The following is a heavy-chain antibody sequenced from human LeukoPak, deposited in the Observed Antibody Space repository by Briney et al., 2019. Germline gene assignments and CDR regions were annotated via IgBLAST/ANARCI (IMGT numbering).Heavy chain of an antibody. J-gene: IGHJ4*02. V-gene: IGHV3-21*01. CDR1: GFTFSSYS. Sequence: GGSLRLSCAASGFTFSSYSMNWVRQAPGKGLEWVSSISSSSSYIYYADSVKGRFTISRDNAKNSLYLQMNSLRAEDTAVYYCARETELRFLEWLSHWGQGTLVTVSS. D-gene: IGHD3-3*01. CDR2: ISSSSSYI. CDR3: ARETELRFLEWLSH.